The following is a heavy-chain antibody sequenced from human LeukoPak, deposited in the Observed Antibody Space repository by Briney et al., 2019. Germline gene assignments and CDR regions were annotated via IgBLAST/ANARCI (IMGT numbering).Heavy chain of an antibody. D-gene: IGHD2-15*01. V-gene: IGHV3-23*01. J-gene: IGHJ4*02. Sequence: PGGSLRLSCAASGFTFSSYAMSWVRQAPGKVLEWVSAISGSGGSRYYADSVKGRFTISRDNSKNTLYLQMNSLRAEDTAVYYCAKVPNCSGGSCYRYYFDYWGQGTLVTVSS. CDR2: ISGSGGSR. CDR3: AKVPNCSGGSCYRYYFDY. CDR1: GFTFSSYA.